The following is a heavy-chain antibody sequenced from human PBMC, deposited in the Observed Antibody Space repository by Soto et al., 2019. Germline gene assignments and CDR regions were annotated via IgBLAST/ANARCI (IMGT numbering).Heavy chain of an antibody. CDR1: GGSVSSGSYY. J-gene: IGHJ5*02. D-gene: IGHD3-10*01. CDR2: IYYSGST. V-gene: IGHV4-61*01. Sequence: SETLSLTCTVSGGSVSSGSYYWSWIRQPPXKGPEWIGYIYYSGSTNYNPSLKSRVTISVDTSKNQFSLKLSSVTAADTAVYYCARDQGLVKLDRDRFDPWGQGTLVTVSS. CDR3: ARDQGLVKLDRDRFDP.